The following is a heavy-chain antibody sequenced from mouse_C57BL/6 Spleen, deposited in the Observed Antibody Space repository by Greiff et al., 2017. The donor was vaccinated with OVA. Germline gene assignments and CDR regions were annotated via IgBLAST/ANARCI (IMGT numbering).Heavy chain of an antibody. V-gene: IGHV2-2*01. CDR1: GFSLTSYG. CDR2: IWSGGST. CDR3: ARMGPNAMDY. J-gene: IGHJ4*01. Sequence: VQLQQSGPGLVQPSQSLSITCTVSGFSLTSYGVHWVRQSPGKGLEWLGVIWSGGSTDYNAALISRLSISKDNSKSQVFFKMNSLQADDTAIYYCARMGPNAMDYWGQGTSVTVSS.